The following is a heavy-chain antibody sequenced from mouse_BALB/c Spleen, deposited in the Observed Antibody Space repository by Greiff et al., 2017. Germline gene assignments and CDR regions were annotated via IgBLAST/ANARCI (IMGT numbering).Heavy chain of an antibody. CDR2: ISCYNGAT. D-gene: IGHD1-1*01. Sequence: EVQLQQSGPELVKPGASVKMSCKASGYTFTSYVMNWVKQKPGQGLEWIGYISCYNGATSYNQKFTGKGSFTVDTSSSTAYMQFNRLTSEDSAVYNSAREGGSRYPAWFDYWGQGTPVTVSA. V-gene: IGHV1-14*01. CDR3: AREGGSRYPAWFDY. CDR1: GYTFTSYV. J-gene: IGHJ3*01.